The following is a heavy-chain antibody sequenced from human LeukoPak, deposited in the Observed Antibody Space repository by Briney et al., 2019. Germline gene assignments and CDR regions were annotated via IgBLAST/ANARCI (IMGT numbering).Heavy chain of an antibody. CDR3: ARHLGDF. CDR1: GYHFSSYW. CDR2: IDPSDSYT. Sequence: GESLRISCKGSGYHFSSYWILWVRQMPGKGLDWMGRIDPSDSYTDYSPSFQGHVTNSADKSIGTAYLPWSSLKASDTAIYYCARHLGDFWGQGTLVTVSS. J-gene: IGHJ4*02. V-gene: IGHV5-10-1*01. D-gene: IGHD3-16*01.